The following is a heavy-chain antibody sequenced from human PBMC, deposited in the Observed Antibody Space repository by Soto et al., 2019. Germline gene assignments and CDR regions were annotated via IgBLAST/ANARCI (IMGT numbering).Heavy chain of an antibody. J-gene: IGHJ4*02. Sequence: QVQLVESGGGVVQPGGYLRLSCAASGFTFSNYGMHWVRQAPGKGLEWVAVIWYDGNNKYYADSVKGRFTISRDNSNNTVYVQMTSLRAEDTAVYYCARGLHSLFDYLGQGTLVTVSS. CDR1: GFTFSNYG. CDR3: ARGLHSLFDY. V-gene: IGHV3-33*01. CDR2: IWYDGNNK. D-gene: IGHD2-21*01.